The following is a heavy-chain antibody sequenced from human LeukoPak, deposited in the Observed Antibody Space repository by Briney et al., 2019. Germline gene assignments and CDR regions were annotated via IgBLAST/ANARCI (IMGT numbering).Heavy chain of an antibody. CDR2: IGYSGGDT. V-gene: IGHV3-23*01. Sequence: GGSLRLSCTVSGFTLSSYEMSWIRQAPGKGLEWVSSIGYSGGDTYYADSVKGRFIISRDNSKNTLDLQMHRLRGEDTDIYYCAKDSSFDWLSATYKDYWGQGTLVTVSS. CDR3: AKDSSFDWLSATYKDY. D-gene: IGHD3-9*01. J-gene: IGHJ4*02. CDR1: GFTLSSYE.